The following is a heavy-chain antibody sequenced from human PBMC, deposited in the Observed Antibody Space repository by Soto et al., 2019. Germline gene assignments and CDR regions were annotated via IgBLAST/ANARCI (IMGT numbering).Heavy chain of an antibody. CDR1: GGTFSSYA. V-gene: IGHV1-69*12. CDR3: ARDKSLGWNPWYFDL. Sequence: QVQLVQSGAEVKKPGYSVKVSCKASGGTFSSYAISWVRQAPGQGLEWMGGIIPIFGTANYAQKFQGRVTSTADEATSTAYMELSSLRSEDTAVYYCARDKSLGWNPWYFDLWGRGTLVTVSS. CDR2: IIPIFGTA. D-gene: IGHD1-1*01. J-gene: IGHJ2*01.